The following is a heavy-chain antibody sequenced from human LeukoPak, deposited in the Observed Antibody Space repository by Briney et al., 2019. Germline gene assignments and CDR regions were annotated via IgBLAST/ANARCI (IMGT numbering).Heavy chain of an antibody. CDR2: ISWNSASV. Sequence: PGRSLRLSCEASGFTFDDYGMHWVRQAPGKGLEWVSTISWNSASVGYVDSVKGRFTISRDNAKKTLYPQMNSLRPEDTALYYCAKDYGYSSSWYDYWGQGTLVTVSS. CDR1: GFTFDDYG. CDR3: AKDYGYSSSWYDY. J-gene: IGHJ4*02. D-gene: IGHD6-13*01. V-gene: IGHV3-9*01.